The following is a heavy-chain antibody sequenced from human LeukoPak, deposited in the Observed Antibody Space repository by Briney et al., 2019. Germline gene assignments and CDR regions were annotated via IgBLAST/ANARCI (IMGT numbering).Heavy chain of an antibody. D-gene: IGHD1-7*01. CDR3: ARHSGGVSGTTDWFDP. V-gene: IGHV4-39*01. CDR2: IYYSGNT. J-gene: IGHJ5*02. Sequence: PSETLSLTCTVSGXSVSSSSVSWGWIRQPPGKGLEWIGSIYYSGNTYYNPSLKSRVTISVDTSKNQFSLKVYSVTAADTAVYYCARHSGGVSGTTDWFDPWGQGTRVTVSP. CDR1: GXSVSSSSVS.